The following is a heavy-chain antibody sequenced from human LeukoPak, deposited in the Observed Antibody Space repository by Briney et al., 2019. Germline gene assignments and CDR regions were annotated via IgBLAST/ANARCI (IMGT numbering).Heavy chain of an antibody. J-gene: IGHJ4*02. CDR3: AAGDRNGWYFDY. Sequence: GGSLRLSCAASGFIFDDHGMSWVRQVPGKGLEWVSGINWNGGSTGYADSVKGRFTISRDNAKNSLYLQMNSLRAEDTALYYCAAGDRNGWYFDYWGQGTLVTVSS. CDR2: INWNGGST. V-gene: IGHV3-20*04. D-gene: IGHD6-19*01. CDR1: GFIFDDHG.